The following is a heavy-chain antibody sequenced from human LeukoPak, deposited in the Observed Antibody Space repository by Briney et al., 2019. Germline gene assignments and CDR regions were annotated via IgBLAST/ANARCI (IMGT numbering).Heavy chain of an antibody. J-gene: IGHJ6*02. CDR3: ARRGYYYYGMDV. CDR2: IDPSDSYT. CDR1: EYRFTSYW. V-gene: IGHV5-10-1*01. Sequence: ESMKISCKGSEYRFTSYWISWVRHMPGKGLEWMGRIDPSDSYTIYSPSFQGHVTISADKSISTAYLQWSSLEASDTAMYYCARRGYYYYGMDVWGQGTAVSVSS.